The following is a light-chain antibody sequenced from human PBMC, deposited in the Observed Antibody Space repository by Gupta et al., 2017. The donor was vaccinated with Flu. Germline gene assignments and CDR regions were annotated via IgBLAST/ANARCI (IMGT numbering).Light chain of an antibody. CDR2: DAS. CDR3: QQRSNWPRHT. V-gene: IGKV3-11*01. CDR1: QSVSSY. J-gene: IGKJ2*01. Sequence: ATLSLSPGERATLSCRASQSVSSYLAWYQQKPGQAPRLLIYDASNRATGIPARFSGSGSGTDFTLTISSLEPEDFAVYYCQQRSNWPRHTFGQGTKLEIK.